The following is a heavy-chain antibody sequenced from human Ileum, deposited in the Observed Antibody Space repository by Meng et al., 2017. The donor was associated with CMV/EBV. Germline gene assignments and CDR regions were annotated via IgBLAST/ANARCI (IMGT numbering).Heavy chain of an antibody. CDR1: GFPFRTFD. D-gene: IGHD3-10*01. CDR2: IYGSGDST. V-gene: IGHV3-23*01. J-gene: IGHJ4*02. Sequence: GESLKISCVASGFPFRTFDMSWVRQAPGKGLEWVSVIYGSGDSTFYADSVRGRFTISRDNSKDTLYLEMTSLRAEDTALYYCAARVGPSGSYYFDSWGQGSLVTVSS. CDR3: AARVGPSGSYYFDS.